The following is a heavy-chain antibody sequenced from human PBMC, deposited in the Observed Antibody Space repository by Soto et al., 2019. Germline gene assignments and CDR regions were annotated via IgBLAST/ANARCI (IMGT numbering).Heavy chain of an antibody. Sequence: GGSLRICCAACGLSFKSYAMSGVRQDPGKGLEWVSAISGSGGSTYYADSVKGRFTISRDNSKNTLYLQMNSLRAEDTAVYYCAKAASHYDILTGYYPYYYYGMDVWGQGTTVTVSS. CDR3: AKAASHYDILTGYYPYYYYGMDV. V-gene: IGHV3-23*01. CDR2: ISGSGGST. CDR1: GLSFKSYA. J-gene: IGHJ6*02. D-gene: IGHD3-9*01.